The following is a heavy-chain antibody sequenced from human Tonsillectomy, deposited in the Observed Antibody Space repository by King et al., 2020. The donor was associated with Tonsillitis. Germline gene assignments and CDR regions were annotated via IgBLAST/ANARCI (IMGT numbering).Heavy chain of an antibody. Sequence: QLVQSGGEVKKPGASVKVSCKASGYTFTTYGINWVRQAPGQGLECIGWISTYNGETDYAQKFQGIVTLTTNTSTSTVYMELRSLRSDDTAVYYCARGHEDWFFDLWGRGTLVTVSS. CDR3: ARGHEDWFFDL. CDR1: GYTFTTYG. V-gene: IGHV1-18*04. CDR2: ISTYNGET. J-gene: IGHJ2*01.